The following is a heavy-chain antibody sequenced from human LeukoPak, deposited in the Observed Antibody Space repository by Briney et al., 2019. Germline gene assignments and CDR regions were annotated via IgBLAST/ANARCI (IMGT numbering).Heavy chain of an antibody. D-gene: IGHD3-10*01. CDR1: GFTFSSFA. CDR3: AGPLWFGGNDY. J-gene: IGHJ4*02. CDR2: ISGSGGST. Sequence: GGSLRLPCQASGFTFSSFAISWARQAPGKGLGWVSAISGSGGSTYYADSVKGRFTISRDNSKNTLYLQMNSLRAEDTAVYYCAGPLWFGGNDYWGQGTLVTVSS. V-gene: IGHV3-23*01.